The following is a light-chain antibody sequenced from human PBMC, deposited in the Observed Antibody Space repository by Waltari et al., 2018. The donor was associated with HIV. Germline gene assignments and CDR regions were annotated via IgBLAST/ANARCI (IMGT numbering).Light chain of an antibody. J-gene: IGKJ5*01. Sequence: DAVLAQSPLSLPVTLGQSVSISCKSSQSLVYSDGHIYWNCCQQRPGQSPRSLIYRVSNRSPGGPDRFRASVSGTEFTLKISNVEAEDIGVYYCMQGTHWTITYGQGTRLEIK. CDR3: MQGTHWTIT. CDR2: RVS. V-gene: IGKV2-30*01. CDR1: QSLVYSDGHIY.